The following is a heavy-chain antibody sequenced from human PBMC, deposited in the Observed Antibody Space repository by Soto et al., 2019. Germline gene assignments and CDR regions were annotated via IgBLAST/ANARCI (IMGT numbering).Heavy chain of an antibody. V-gene: IGHV1-8*01. CDR1: GYTFTGYD. Sequence: QEQLVQSGAEVKKPGASVKVSCKTSGYTFTGYDINWVRQANGRELEWIVLMKPNIGETGYAQKCEGRGTMTRSASLSTAYLELSSLRSEDTAVYYCARVAVPARHRWHNYFDSWGQATLVAVSS. CDR3: ARVAVPARHRWHNYFDS. D-gene: IGHD2-15*01. J-gene: IGHJ5*01. CDR2: MKPNIGET.